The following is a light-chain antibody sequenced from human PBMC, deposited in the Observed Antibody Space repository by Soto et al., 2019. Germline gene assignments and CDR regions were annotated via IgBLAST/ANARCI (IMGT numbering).Light chain of an antibody. Sequence: QSVLTQPASVSGSAGQSITISCSGTMRDVGAYNYVSWYQQHPGKAPKLMIYEVSNRPSGVSHRFSGSKSDNTASLTISGLQTDDEADYYCSSYTSSRTLVFGTGTKVTVL. CDR2: EVS. J-gene: IGLJ1*01. CDR3: SSYTSSRTLV. CDR1: MRDVGAYNY. V-gene: IGLV2-14*01.